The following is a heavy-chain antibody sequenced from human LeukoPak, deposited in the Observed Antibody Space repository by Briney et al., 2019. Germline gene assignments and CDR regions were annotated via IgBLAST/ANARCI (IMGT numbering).Heavy chain of an antibody. D-gene: IGHD3-10*01. J-gene: IGHJ4*02. V-gene: IGHV1-18*01. CDR3: ARGLLLWFGDLLRGFDY. CDR1: GYTFTSYG. Sequence: ASVKVSCKASGYTFTSYGISWVRQAPGQGLEWMGWISAYNGNTNYAQKLQGRVTMTTDTSTSTAYMELRSLRSDDTAVYYCARGLLLWFGDLLRGFDYWGQGTLVTVSS. CDR2: ISAYNGNT.